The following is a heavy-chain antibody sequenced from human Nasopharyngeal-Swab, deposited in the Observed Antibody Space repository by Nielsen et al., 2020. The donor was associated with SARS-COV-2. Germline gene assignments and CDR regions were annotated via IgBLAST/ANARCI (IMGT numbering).Heavy chain of an antibody. CDR3: AITSARSLWQWQITGGYFDY. Sequence: SETLSLTCTVSGGSISSSSYYWGWIRQPPGKGLEWIGSIYYSGSTYYNPSLKSRVTISVDTSKNQFSLKLSSVTAADTAVYYCAITSARSLWQWQITGGYFDYWGQGTLVTVSS. CDR1: GGSISSSSYY. V-gene: IGHV4-39*07. CDR2: IYYSGST. D-gene: IGHD6-19*01. J-gene: IGHJ4*02.